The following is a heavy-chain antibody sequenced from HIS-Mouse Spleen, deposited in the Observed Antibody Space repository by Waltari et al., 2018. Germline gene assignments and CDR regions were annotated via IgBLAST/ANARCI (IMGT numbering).Heavy chain of an antibody. CDR2: ISSSNSYI. J-gene: IGHJ4*02. CDR1: GFTVRSQS. D-gene: IGHD3-22*01. Sequence: EVQLVESGVGLVKPAGSLRLSFASGGFTVRSQSSNGVRLAAGKGLEWVSSISSSNSYIYYADSVKGRFTISRDNAKNSLYLQMNSLRAEDTAVYYCARELKDSSGYYLDYWGQGTLVTVSS. CDR3: ARELKDSSGYYLDY. V-gene: IGHV3-21*01.